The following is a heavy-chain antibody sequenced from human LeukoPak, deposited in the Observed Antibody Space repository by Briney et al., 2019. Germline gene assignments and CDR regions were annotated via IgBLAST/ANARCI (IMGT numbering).Heavy chain of an antibody. CDR3: ARDRDDFWSGYYSNYFDY. CDR2: INPSGGST. CDR1: GYTFISYY. D-gene: IGHD3-3*01. Sequence: ASVKVSCKASGYTFISYYMHWVRQAPGQGLEWMGIINPSGGSTSYAQKFQGRVTMTRDMSTSTVYMELSSLRSEDTAVYYCARDRDDFWSGYYSNYFDYWGQGTLVTVSS. J-gene: IGHJ4*02. V-gene: IGHV1-46*01.